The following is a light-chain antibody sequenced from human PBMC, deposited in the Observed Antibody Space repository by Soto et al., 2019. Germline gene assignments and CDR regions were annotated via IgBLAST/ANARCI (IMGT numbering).Light chain of an antibody. CDR3: SSYRTNTAVV. Sequence: QSVLTQPASVSGSPGQSITISCTGTSSDVGAYNNVSWYQQYPGEAPKLIIYEVSNRPSGVSNRFSGSKSGNTASLTISGLQAEDEADYYCSSYRTNTAVVFGGGTQLTVL. V-gene: IGLV2-14*01. CDR2: EVS. CDR1: SSDVGAYNN. J-gene: IGLJ2*01.